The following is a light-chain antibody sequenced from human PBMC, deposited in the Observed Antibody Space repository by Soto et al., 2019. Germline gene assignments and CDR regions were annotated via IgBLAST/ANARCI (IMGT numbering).Light chain of an antibody. CDR1: HSVTSSY. V-gene: IGKV3-20*01. CDR2: GAS. Sequence: EIVLTQSPGTLSLSPGERSTLSFMSSHSVTSSYLAWYQQKPGQAPRLLIYGASSRATGIPDRFSGSGSGTDFTLTISRLEPEDFAVYYCQQYGSSQGTFGQGTKVDIK. J-gene: IGKJ1*01. CDR3: QQYGSSQGT.